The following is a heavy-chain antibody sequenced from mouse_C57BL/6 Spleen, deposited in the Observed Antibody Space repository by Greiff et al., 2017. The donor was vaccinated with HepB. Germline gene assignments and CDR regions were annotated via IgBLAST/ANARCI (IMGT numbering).Heavy chain of an antibody. CDR1: GYSFTDYT. J-gene: IGHJ4*01. V-gene: IGHV1-39*01. D-gene: IGHD3-2*02. Sequence: VQLQQSGPELVKPGASVKLSCKASGYSFTDYTMNWVKQSHGKGLEWIGVIDPNYGTTSYNQKFKGKATLTVDQSSSTAYMQLNSLTSEDSAVYYSTTAQDTYYAMDYWGQGTTLTVSS. CDR2: IDPNYGTT. CDR3: TTAQDTYYAMDY.